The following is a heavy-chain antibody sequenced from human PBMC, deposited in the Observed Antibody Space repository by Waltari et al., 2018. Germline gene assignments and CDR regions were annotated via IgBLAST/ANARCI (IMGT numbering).Heavy chain of an antibody. CDR3: ARKGGRGYTYGPFYFDS. D-gene: IGHD5-18*01. Sequence: EVQLLEAGGDLVQPGGSLRLSCAASGFTFSSDWMHQVRQAPGKGLVWVARINGDGYGITYSDSVQGRFTISRDNTKNTVYLQLNSLRADDTAVYYCARKGGRGYTYGPFYFDSWGRGTLVTVSS. V-gene: IGHV3-74*01. CDR2: INGDGYGI. J-gene: IGHJ4*02. CDR1: GFTFSSDW.